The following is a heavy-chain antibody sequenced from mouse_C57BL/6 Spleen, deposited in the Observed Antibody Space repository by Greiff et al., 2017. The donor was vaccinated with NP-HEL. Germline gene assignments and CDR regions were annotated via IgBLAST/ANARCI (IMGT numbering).Heavy chain of an antibody. V-gene: IGHV1-54*01. CDR3: ARSGGSSPYYFDY. D-gene: IGHD1-1*01. Sequence: QVQLKQSGAELVRPGTSVKVSCKASGYAFTNYLIEWVKQRPGQGLEWIGVINPGSGGTNYNEKFKGKATLTADKSSSTAYMQLSSLTSEDSAVYFCARSGGSSPYYFDYWGQGTTLTVSS. CDR1: GYAFTNYL. J-gene: IGHJ2*01. CDR2: INPGSGGT.